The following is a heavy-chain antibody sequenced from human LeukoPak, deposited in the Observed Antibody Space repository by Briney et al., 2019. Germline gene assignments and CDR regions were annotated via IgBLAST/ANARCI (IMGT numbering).Heavy chain of an antibody. D-gene: IGHD2-15*01. CDR2: INSDGSNT. CDR1: GFTFSNYF. CDR3: ARRVDATRWFDP. V-gene: IGHV3-74*01. Sequence: GGSLRLSCAASGFTFSNYFMHWVRQAPGKGLVWVSRINSDGSNTIYADSVKGRFTISRDNAKNTLYLQMNSLRAEDTAVYYCARRVDATRWFDPWGQGTLVTVSS. J-gene: IGHJ5*02.